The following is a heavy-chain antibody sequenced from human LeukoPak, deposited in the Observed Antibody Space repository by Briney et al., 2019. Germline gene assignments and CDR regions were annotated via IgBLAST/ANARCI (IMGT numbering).Heavy chain of an antibody. CDR1: GCTLTELS. Sequence: ASVKVSCKVSGCTLTELSMHWVRQAPGKGLEWMGGFDPEDGETIYAQKFQGRVTMTEDTSTDTAYMELSSLRSEDTAVYYCALFNPYYYDSSGYYYDYWGQGTLVTVSS. J-gene: IGHJ4*02. CDR3: ALFNPYYYDSSGYYYDY. CDR2: FDPEDGET. V-gene: IGHV1-24*01. D-gene: IGHD3-22*01.